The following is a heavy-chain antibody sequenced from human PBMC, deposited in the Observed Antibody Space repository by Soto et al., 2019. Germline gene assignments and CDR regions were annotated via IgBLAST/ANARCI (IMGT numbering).Heavy chain of an antibody. CDR2: IKQDGSEK. J-gene: IGHJ6*03. CDR1: GFTFSSYW. CDR3: ARGTEGYNCSSTSCYYYYYMDV. Sequence: EVQLVESGGGLVQPGGSLRLSCAASGFTFSSYWMSWVRQAPGKGLEWVANIKQDGSEKYYVDSVKGRFTISRDNAKNSLYLQMNSLRAEDTAVYYCARGTEGYNCSSTSCYYYYYMDVWGKGTTVTVSS. V-gene: IGHV3-7*01. D-gene: IGHD2-2*01.